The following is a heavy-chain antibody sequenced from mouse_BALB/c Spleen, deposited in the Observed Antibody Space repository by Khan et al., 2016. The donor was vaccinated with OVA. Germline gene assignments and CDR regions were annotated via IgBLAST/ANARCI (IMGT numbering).Heavy chain of an antibody. CDR3: ERGDGYGWYFDV. Sequence: QIQLVQSGPELKKPGETVRISCKASGYTFTTAGMQWVQKMPGKGLKWIGWINTHSGVPKYAEDFKGRFAFSLETSASTAYLQITNLKNEDTAKDVGERGDGYGWYFDVWGEGTTVNVS. J-gene: IGHJ1*01. CDR2: INTHSGVP. CDR1: GYTFTTAG. D-gene: IGHD2-2*01. V-gene: IGHV9-4*02.